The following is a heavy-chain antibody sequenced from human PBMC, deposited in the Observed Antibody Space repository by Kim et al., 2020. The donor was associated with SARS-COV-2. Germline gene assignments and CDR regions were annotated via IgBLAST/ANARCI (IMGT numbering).Heavy chain of an antibody. V-gene: IGHV1-69*13. Sequence: SVKVSCKASGGTFSSYASSWVRRSPGQGLEWMGGIIPMFGTAIYAQKFQGRVTITADESTSTAYMELSSLRSEDAAVYYCAREVKDGYNFKSWFDPWGQGTLVTVSS. CDR2: IIPMFGTA. J-gene: IGHJ5*02. CDR3: AREVKDGYNFKSWFDP. D-gene: IGHD5-12*01. CDR1: GGTFSSYA.